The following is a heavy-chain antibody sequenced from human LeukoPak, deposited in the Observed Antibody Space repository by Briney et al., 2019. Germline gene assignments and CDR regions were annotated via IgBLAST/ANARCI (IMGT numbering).Heavy chain of an antibody. Sequence: AVNVSCKASGGTFSSYAISWVRQAPGQGLEWMGGIIPIFGTANYAQKFQGRVTISADESTVTAYMELSTLRSEDTAVYYCARDPQEWLETPSSNWFDPWGQKTLVTVSS. J-gene: IGHJ5*02. CDR3: ARDPQEWLETPSSNWFDP. V-gene: IGHV1-69*13. D-gene: IGHD6-19*01. CDR2: IIPIFGTA. CDR1: GGTFSSYA.